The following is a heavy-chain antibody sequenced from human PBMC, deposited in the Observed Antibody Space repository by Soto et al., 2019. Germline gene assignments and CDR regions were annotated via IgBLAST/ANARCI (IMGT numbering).Heavy chain of an antibody. D-gene: IGHD3-22*01. CDR3: ARGENYYDSRGDYFDY. Sequence: GGSPRLSCAASGFTFSNYGIHWVRQAPGKGLEWVSVIWYDGSNKYYADSVKGRFTISRDNSRDTLDLQMNSLRAEDTAVYYCARGENYYDSRGDYFDYWGQGTLVTVSS. CDR2: IWYDGSNK. J-gene: IGHJ4*02. V-gene: IGHV3-33*01. CDR1: GFTFSNYG.